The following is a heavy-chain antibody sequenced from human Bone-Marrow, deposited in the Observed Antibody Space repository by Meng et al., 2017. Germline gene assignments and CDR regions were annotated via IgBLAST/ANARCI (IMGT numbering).Heavy chain of an antibody. CDR3: AREPGYGEEGFDY. CDR1: GYTFSAYY. V-gene: IGHV3-11*01. J-gene: IGHJ4*02. Sequence: QVRLGQSWAEVKKPGASVKVSCKASGYTFSAYYMSWIRQAPGKGLGWVSYISSSGSTIYYADSVKGRFTISRDNAKNSLYLQMNSLRAEDTAVYYCAREPGYGEEGFDYWGQGTLVTVSS. D-gene: IGHD5-18*01. CDR2: ISSSGSTI.